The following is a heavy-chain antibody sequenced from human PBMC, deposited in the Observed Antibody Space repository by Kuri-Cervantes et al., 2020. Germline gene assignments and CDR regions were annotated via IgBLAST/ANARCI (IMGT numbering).Heavy chain of an antibody. D-gene: IGHD3-10*01. CDR2: ISYDGSNK. Sequence: GESLKISCAASGFTFSSYAMHWVRQAPGKGLEWVAVISYDGSNKYYADSGKGRFTISRDNSKNTLYLQMNSLRAEDTAVYYCASDYYGSGSYYNEGYYFDYWGQGTLVTVSS. CDR3: ASDYYGSGSYYNEGYYFDY. V-gene: IGHV3-30-3*01. J-gene: IGHJ4*02. CDR1: GFTFSSYA.